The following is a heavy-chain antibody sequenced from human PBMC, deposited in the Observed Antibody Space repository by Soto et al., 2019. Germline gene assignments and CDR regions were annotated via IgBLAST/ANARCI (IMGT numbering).Heavy chain of an antibody. D-gene: IGHD3-3*01. CDR3: ARDTFGGAYDFLH. CDR1: GFSVSSLY. J-gene: IGHJ4*02. V-gene: IGHV3-66*01. CDR2: ISSDDNT. Sequence: VQLVESGGGLVQPGGSLRLSCAASGFSVSSLYMTWVRQAPGKGLQWVAVISSDDNTYYADSVKGRFTISRDTSRNTLYLDMNSLRAEDTAVYYCARDTFGGAYDFLHGGQGTLVTVSS.